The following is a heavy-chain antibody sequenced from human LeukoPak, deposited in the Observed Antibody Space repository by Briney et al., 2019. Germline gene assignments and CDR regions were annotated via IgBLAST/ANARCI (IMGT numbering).Heavy chain of an antibody. CDR3: ARVVVGDNWLDP. Sequence: PSETLSLTCTVSGGSISSATYYWTWIRQPAGKGLEWIGRIHSSGSTHYNPSLKSRVTISVDTTKNQFSLKLSSVTAADTAVYLCARVVVGDNWLDPWGQGTLVTVSS. V-gene: IGHV4-61*02. J-gene: IGHJ5*02. CDR1: GGSISSATYY. CDR2: IHSSGST. D-gene: IGHD2-15*01.